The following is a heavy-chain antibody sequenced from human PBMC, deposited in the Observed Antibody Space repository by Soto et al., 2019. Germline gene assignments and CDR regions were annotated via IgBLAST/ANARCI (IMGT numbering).Heavy chain of an antibody. CDR3: AREREGSGFDP. J-gene: IGHJ5*02. V-gene: IGHV1-8*01. CDR1: GYTFTSYD. D-gene: IGHD1-26*01. CDR2: MNPNSGNT. Sequence: GASVKVSFKASGYTFTSYDITWVLQATGQGLEWMGWMNPNSGNTAYAQKFQGRVTMTRNTSISTAYMELSSLRSEDTAVYYCAREREGSGFDPWGQGTLVTVSS.